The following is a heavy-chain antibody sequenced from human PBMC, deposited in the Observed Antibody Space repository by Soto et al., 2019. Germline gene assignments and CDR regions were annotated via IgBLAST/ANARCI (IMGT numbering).Heavy chain of an antibody. V-gene: IGHV5-51*01. CDR1: GYSFTSYW. CDR3: ARGGWSNYYYYGMDV. CDR2: IYPGDSDT. J-gene: IGHJ6*02. D-gene: IGHD6-19*01. Sequence: GESLKISCKGSGYSFTSYWIGWGRQMPGKGLEWMGIIYPGDSDTRYSPSFQGQVTISADKSISTAYLQWSSLKASDTAMYYCARGGWSNYYYYGMDVWGQGTTVTVSS.